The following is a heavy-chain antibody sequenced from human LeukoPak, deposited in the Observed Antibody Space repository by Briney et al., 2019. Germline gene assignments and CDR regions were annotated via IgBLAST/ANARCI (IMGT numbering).Heavy chain of an antibody. CDR3: AREQVVPAADYYYYYYMDV. CDR2: ISSSSSYI. J-gene: IGHJ6*03. Sequence: PGGSLRLSCAASGFTFSSYSMNWVRQAPGKGLEWVSSISSSSSYIYYADSVKGRFTISRDNAKNSLYLQMNSLRAEDTAVYYCAREQVVPAADYYYYYYMDVWGKGTTVTVSS. D-gene: IGHD2-2*01. CDR1: GFTFSSYS. V-gene: IGHV3-21*01.